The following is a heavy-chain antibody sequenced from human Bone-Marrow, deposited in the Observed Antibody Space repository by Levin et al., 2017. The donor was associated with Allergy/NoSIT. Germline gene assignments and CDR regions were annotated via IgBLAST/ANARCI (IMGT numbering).Heavy chain of an antibody. CDR3: TRHDPDQNYDFWSGYYRQDYYYYGMDG. D-gene: IGHD3-3*01. CDR1: GFTFSGSA. J-gene: IGHJ6*02. CDR2: IRSKANSYAT. Sequence: GGSLRLSCAASGFTFSGSAMHWVRQASGKGLEWVGRIRSKANSYATAYAASVKGRFTISRDDSKNTAYLQMNSLKTEDTAVYYCTRHDPDQNYDFWSGYYRQDYYYYGMDGWGQGTTVTVSS. V-gene: IGHV3-73*01.